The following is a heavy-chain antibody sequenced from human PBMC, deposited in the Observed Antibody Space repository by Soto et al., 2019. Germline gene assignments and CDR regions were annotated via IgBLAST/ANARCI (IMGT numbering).Heavy chain of an antibody. D-gene: IGHD2-21*01. V-gene: IGHV3-15*07. J-gene: IGHJ4*02. Sequence: GGSLRLSCAAPGFTFTDAWMNWVRQVPGKGLEWVGRIKSRTDGGTADYAAPAKGRFTISRDNANNLLYLQMDNLRAEDTAVYSCARDATNKGDKPSYFDYWGEGTLVTVS. CDR3: ARDATNKGDKPSYFDY. CDR1: GFTFTDAW. CDR2: IKSRTDGGTA.